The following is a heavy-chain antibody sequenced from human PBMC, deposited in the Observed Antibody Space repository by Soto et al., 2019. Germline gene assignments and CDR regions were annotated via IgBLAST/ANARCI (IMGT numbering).Heavy chain of an antibody. CDR2: ISYDGSNK. V-gene: IGHV3-30*18. J-gene: IGHJ6*03. Sequence: GGSLRLSCAASGFTFSSYGMHWVRQAPGKGLEWVAVISYDGSNKYYADSVKGRFTISRDNSKNTLYLQMNSLRAEDTAVYYCAKPSDDYVTYYYMDVWGKGTTVTVSS. D-gene: IGHD3-16*01. CDR1: GFTFSSYG. CDR3: AKPSDDYVTYYYMDV.